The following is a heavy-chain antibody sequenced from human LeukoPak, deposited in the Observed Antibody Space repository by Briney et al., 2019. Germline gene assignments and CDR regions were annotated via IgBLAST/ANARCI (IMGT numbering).Heavy chain of an antibody. D-gene: IGHD3-9*01. J-gene: IGHJ4*02. Sequence: GGSLRLSCAASGFTFNDYAMHWVRQAPGKGLEWVSGISWNSGSIGYGDSVKGRFTISRDNAKNSLYLQMNSLRAEDTALYYCAKDNYDILTGFSGWGQGTLVTVSS. CDR2: ISWNSGSI. CDR1: GFTFNDYA. CDR3: AKDNYDILTGFSG. V-gene: IGHV3-9*01.